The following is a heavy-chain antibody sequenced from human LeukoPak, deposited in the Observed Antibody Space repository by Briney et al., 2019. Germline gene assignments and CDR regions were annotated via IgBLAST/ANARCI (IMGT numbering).Heavy chain of an antibody. CDR2: ISSSSSYI. D-gene: IGHD6-6*01. J-gene: IGHJ4*02. V-gene: IGHV3-21*01. CDR3: ARGGPYSSSRGNDY. Sequence: GGSLRLSCTASGFTFSSYSMNWVRQAPGKGLEWVSSISSSSSYIYYADSVEGRFTNSRDNAKNSLYLQMNSLRAEDTAVYYCARGGPYSSSRGNDYWGQGTLVTVSS. CDR1: GFTFSSYS.